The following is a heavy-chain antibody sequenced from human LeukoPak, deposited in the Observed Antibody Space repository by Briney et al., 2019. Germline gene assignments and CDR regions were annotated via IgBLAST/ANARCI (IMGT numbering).Heavy chain of an antibody. Sequence: PGGSLRLSCAASGFTFSSYAMHWVRQAPGKGLEWVAVISYDGSNKYYADSVKGRFTISRDNSKNTLYLQMNSLRAEDTAVYYCAKEGRWFGELLREPYYFDYWGQGTLVTVSS. CDR1: GFTFSSYA. D-gene: IGHD3-10*01. CDR2: ISYDGSNK. V-gene: IGHV3-30*04. J-gene: IGHJ4*02. CDR3: AKEGRWFGELLREPYYFDY.